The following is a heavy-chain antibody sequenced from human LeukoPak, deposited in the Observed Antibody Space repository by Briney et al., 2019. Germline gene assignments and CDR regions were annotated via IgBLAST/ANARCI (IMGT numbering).Heavy chain of an antibody. CDR2: ISYDGSNK. CDR1: GFTFSSYG. D-gene: IGHD3-22*01. V-gene: IGHV3-30*18. J-gene: IGHJ4*02. CDR3: AKDRGSGDSSGYSLDY. Sequence: PGGSLRLSCAASGFTFSSYGMHWVRQAPGKGLEWVAVISYDGSNKYYADSVKGRFTISRDNSKNTLYLQMNSLRAEDTAVYYCAKDRGSGDSSGYSLDYWGQGTLVTVSS.